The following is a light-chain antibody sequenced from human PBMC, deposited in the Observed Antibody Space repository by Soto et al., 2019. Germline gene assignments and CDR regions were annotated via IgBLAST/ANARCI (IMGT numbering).Light chain of an antibody. CDR3: SSYTTSSTYV. Sequence: QSVLTQPASVSGSPGQSITISCTGTSSDVGGYNYVSWYQQHPGKAPKLMIYDVSNRPSGVSSRFSGSKSGNTASLTISGLQAEDEADYYCSSYTTSSTYVFGTGTNVTVL. CDR2: DVS. J-gene: IGLJ1*01. CDR1: SSDVGGYNY. V-gene: IGLV2-14*01.